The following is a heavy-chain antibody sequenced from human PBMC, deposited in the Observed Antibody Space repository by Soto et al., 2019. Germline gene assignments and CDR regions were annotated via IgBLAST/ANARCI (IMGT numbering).Heavy chain of an antibody. CDR2: ICYSGST. Sequence: QVQLQESGPGLVKPSETLSLTCTVSGGSISSYYWSWIRQPPGKGLEWIGYICYSGSTNYNPSLKSRVTIAVDTSKNQFSLKLSSVTAADTAVYYCARHPREYCSSTRCSGGWFDPWGQGTLVTVSS. J-gene: IGHJ5*02. V-gene: IGHV4-59*08. CDR3: ARHPREYCSSTRCSGGWFDP. D-gene: IGHD2-2*01. CDR1: GGSISSYY.